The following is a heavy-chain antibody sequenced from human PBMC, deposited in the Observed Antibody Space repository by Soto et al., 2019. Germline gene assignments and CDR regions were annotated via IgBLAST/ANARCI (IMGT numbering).Heavy chain of an antibody. CDR1: GFTFSSYW. Sequence: GGSLRLSCAASGFTFSSYWMHWVRQAPGKGLVWVSRINRDGSSTNYADSVKGRVTISRDNAKNSLYLQMNSLRAEDTAVYYCARDSWYYYDSSGYYDYWGQGTLVTVSS. CDR2: INRDGSST. D-gene: IGHD3-22*01. V-gene: IGHV3-74*01. J-gene: IGHJ4*02. CDR3: ARDSWYYYDSSGYYDY.